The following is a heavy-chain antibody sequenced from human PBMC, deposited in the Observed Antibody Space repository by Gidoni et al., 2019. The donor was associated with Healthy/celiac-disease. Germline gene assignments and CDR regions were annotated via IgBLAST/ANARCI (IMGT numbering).Heavy chain of an antibody. CDR2: INHSGST. V-gene: IGHV4-34*01. J-gene: IGHJ3*02. CDR3: ARDKSRLWLVRWSGAFDI. D-gene: IGHD6-19*01. Sequence: QVQLQQWGAGLLKPSETLSLTCAVYGGSFSGYYWSWIRQPPGKGLEWIGEINHSGSTNYNPSLKSRVTISVDTSKNQFSLKLSSVTAADTAVYYCARDKSRLWLVRWSGAFDIWGQGTMVTVSS. CDR1: GGSFSGYY.